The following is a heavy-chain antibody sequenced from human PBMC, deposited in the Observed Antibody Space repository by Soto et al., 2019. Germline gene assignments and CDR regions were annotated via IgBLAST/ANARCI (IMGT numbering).Heavy chain of an antibody. CDR3: TTDLTANYDYVWGSYRTPHLFDY. V-gene: IGHV3-15*01. CDR2: IKSKTDGGTT. Sequence: EVQLVESGGGLVKPGGSLRLSCAASGFTFSNAWMSWVRQAPGKGLEWVGRIKSKTDGGTTDYAAPVKGRFTTSRDDSKNTLYLQMNSLKTEDTAVYYCTTDLTANYDYVWGSYRTPHLFDYWGQGTLVTVSS. D-gene: IGHD3-16*02. J-gene: IGHJ4*02. CDR1: GFTFSNAW.